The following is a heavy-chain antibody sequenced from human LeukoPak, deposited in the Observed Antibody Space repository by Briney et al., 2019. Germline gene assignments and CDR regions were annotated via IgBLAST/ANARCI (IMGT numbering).Heavy chain of an antibody. CDR3: ARDLRGVAGDYFDY. J-gene: IGHJ4*02. Sequence: PGGSLRLSCAASGFTFSSYWMSWVRQAPGKGLEWVANIKQDGSEKYYVDSVKGRFTISRDNAKNSLYLQMNSLRAEDTAVYYCARDLRGVAGDYFDYWGQGTLVTVSS. CDR1: GFTFSSYW. D-gene: IGHD3-10*01. V-gene: IGHV3-7*01. CDR2: IKQDGSEK.